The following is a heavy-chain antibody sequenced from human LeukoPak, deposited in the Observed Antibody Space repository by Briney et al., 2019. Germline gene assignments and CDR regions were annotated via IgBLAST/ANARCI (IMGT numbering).Heavy chain of an antibody. Sequence: GGSLRLSCAASGFTFSNYAMRWVRQAPGKGLEWVSGISGSGDSTYYADPVKGRFTISRDNSKNTLYLQMNSLRAEDTAVYYCARRSGIAVAGAFDYWGQGTLVTVSS. CDR1: GFTFSNYA. CDR2: ISGSGDST. D-gene: IGHD6-19*01. V-gene: IGHV3-23*01. CDR3: ARRSGIAVAGAFDY. J-gene: IGHJ4*02.